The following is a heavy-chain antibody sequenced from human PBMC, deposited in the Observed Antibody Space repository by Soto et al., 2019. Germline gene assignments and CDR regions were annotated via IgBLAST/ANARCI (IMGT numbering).Heavy chain of an antibody. Sequence: LRLSCAASGFTFSSYAMHWVRQAPGKGLEWVAVISYDGSNKYYADSVKGRFTISRDNSKNTLYLQMNSLRAEDTAVYYCARPLDDYDFWSGSRDYYYYGMDVWGQGTTVTVSS. CDR3: ARPLDDYDFWSGSRDYYYYGMDV. J-gene: IGHJ6*02. CDR2: ISYDGSNK. D-gene: IGHD3-3*01. CDR1: GFTFSSYA. V-gene: IGHV3-30-3*01.